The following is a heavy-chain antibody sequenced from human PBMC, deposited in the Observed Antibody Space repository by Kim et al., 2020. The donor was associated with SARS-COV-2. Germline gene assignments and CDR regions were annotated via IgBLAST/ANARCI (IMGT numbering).Heavy chain of an antibody. CDR1: GFTFSSYG. D-gene: IGHD6-13*01. J-gene: IGHJ4*02. V-gene: IGHV3-33*05. CDR3: ASTHGVYSSSWLVY. Sequence: GGSLRLSCAASGFTFSSYGMHWVRQAPGKGLEWVAVISYDGSNKYYADSVKGRFTISRDNSKNTLYLQMNSLRAEDTAVYYCASTHGVYSSSWLVYWGQG. CDR2: ISYDGSNK.